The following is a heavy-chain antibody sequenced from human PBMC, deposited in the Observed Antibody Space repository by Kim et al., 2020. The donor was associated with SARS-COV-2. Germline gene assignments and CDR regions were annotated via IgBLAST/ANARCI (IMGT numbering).Heavy chain of an antibody. J-gene: IGHJ3*02. CDR2: ISYDGSNK. V-gene: IGHV3-30*04. Sequence: GGSLRLSCAASGFTFSSYAMHWVRQAPGKGLEWVAFISYDGSNKYYADSVKGRFTISRDNSKNTLYLQMNSLRAEDTAVYYCARLSIWGQGTMVTVSS. CDR3: ARLSI. CDR1: GFTFSSYA.